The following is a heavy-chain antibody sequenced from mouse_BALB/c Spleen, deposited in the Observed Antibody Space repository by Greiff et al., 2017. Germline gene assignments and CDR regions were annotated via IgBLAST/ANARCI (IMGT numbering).Heavy chain of an antibody. CDR3: ARGGITTVVGY. Sequence: VKLMESGAELMKPGASVKISCTATGYTFSSYWIEWVKQRPGHGLEWIGEILPGSGSTNYNEKFKGKATFTADTSSNTAYMQLSSLTSEDSAVYYCARGGITTVVGYWGQGTTLTVSS. CDR1: GYTFSSYW. V-gene: IGHV1-9*01. J-gene: IGHJ2*01. CDR2: ILPGSGST. D-gene: IGHD1-1*01.